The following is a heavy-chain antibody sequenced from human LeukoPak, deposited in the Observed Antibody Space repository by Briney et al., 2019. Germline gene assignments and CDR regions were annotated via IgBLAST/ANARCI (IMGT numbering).Heavy chain of an antibody. CDR1: AYRFSDYY. J-gene: IGHJ5*02. V-gene: IGHV1-2*07. CDR3: ARASAVVAAALWFDP. Sequence: ASVKLVSRASAYRFSDYYIHWVRQTPRQGLETMRWINPKSSGRNYALKFQGRVTMTKATSTSTAYLELSSLRSDATAVYYGARASAVVAAALWFDPWGQGTLVTVSS. CDR2: INPKSSGR. D-gene: IGHD2-15*01.